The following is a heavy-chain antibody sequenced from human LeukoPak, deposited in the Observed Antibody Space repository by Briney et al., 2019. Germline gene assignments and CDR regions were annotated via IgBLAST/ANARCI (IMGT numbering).Heavy chain of an antibody. J-gene: IGHJ4*02. Sequence: GGSLRLTCAASGFTFSSYGMSWVRQAPGKGLEWVSAISGSGGSTYYADSVKGRFTISRDNSKNTLYLQMNSLRAEDTAVYYCAKGPVLRYFDWLSSFDYWGQGTLVTVSS. D-gene: IGHD3-9*01. CDR1: GFTFSSYG. V-gene: IGHV3-23*01. CDR3: AKGPVLRYFDWLSSFDY. CDR2: ISGSGGST.